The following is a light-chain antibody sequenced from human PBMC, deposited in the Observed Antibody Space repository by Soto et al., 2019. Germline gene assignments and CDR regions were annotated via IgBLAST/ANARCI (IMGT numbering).Light chain of an antibody. CDR3: MQALQTPQT. Sequence: DIVMTQSPLSLPVTPGEPASISCRSSQSLLHNNGHNYLDWYLQKPGQSPQLLIYLGSNRASGXXXXXXXXXXXXXXXXXXXXVEAEDVGVYYCMQALQTPQTFGQGTKVEIK. CDR1: QSLLHNNGHNY. J-gene: IGKJ1*01. CDR2: LGS. V-gene: IGKV2-28*01.